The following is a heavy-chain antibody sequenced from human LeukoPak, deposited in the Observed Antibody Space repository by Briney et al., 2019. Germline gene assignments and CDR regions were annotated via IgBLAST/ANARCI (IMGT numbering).Heavy chain of an antibody. CDR1: EFTFISYV. Sequence: TGGSLRLSCAASEFTFISYVVHWVRQAPGKGLEWVALISYDGSYKYYADSVKGRFTISRDNSKNTLYLQMKSLRTEDTAVYYCARERGYSGYDSREYNYFDYWGQGTLVTVSS. V-gene: IGHV3-30*04. CDR2: ISYDGSYK. CDR3: ARERGYSGYDSREYNYFDY. J-gene: IGHJ4*02. D-gene: IGHD5-12*01.